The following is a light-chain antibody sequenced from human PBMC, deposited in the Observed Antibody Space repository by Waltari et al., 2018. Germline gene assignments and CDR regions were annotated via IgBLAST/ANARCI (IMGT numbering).Light chain of an antibody. Sequence: QSALTQPAPVSGSPGQSITISCTGTSLDVGSYDYVSWYQQHPGTAPKLMIYDVSNRPSGVSNRFSGSKSGYTASLTISGLQAEDEADYYCSSYSSSTSPFVFGAGTRVTVL. CDR2: DVS. V-gene: IGLV2-14*03. CDR1: SLDVGSYDY. J-gene: IGLJ1*01. CDR3: SSYSSSTSPFV.